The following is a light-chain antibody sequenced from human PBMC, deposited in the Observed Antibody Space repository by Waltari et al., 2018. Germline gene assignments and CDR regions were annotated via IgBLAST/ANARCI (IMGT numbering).Light chain of an antibody. V-gene: IGKV1-12*01. CDR1: QDISSR. Sequence: DIQMTQSPSSVSASAGDRVTITCRASQDISSRLAWYQQKPGKAPKLLVYGTSNLQSGVPSRFSGCGSGTDFTLTISSLQPEDYATYYCQQANSFPPTFGQGTKVEIK. J-gene: IGKJ1*01. CDR2: GTS. CDR3: QQANSFPPT.